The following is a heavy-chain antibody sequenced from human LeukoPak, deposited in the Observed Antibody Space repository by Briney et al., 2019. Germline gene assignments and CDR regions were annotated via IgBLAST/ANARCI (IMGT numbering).Heavy chain of an antibody. J-gene: IGHJ4*02. V-gene: IGHV3-48*01. CDR3: AREHCSGGSCYSVFWFDY. CDR1: GFTFSSYS. Sequence: GGSPRLSCAASGFTFSSYSMNWVRQAPGKGLEWVSYISSSSSTIYYADSVKGRFTISRDNAKNSLYLQMNSLRAEDTAVYYCAREHCSGGSCYSVFWFDYWGQGTLVTVSS. D-gene: IGHD2-15*01. CDR2: ISSSSSTI.